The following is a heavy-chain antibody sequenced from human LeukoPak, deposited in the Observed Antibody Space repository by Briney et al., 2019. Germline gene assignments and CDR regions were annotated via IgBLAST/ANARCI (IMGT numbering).Heavy chain of an antibody. V-gene: IGHV3-11*04. CDR2: ISSSGSTI. Sequence: PGGSLRLSCAASGFTFSDYYMSWIRQAPGKGLEWVSYISSSGSTIYYADSVKGRFTISIDNAKNSLYLQMNSLRAEDTAVYYCARVSAPMVRGASSAFDIWGQGTMVTVSS. D-gene: IGHD3-10*01. CDR3: ARVSAPMVRGASSAFDI. CDR1: GFTFSDYY. J-gene: IGHJ3*02.